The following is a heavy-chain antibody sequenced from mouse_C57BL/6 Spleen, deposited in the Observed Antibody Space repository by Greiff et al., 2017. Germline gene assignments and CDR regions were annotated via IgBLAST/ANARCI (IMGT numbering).Heavy chain of an antibody. CDR3: ARSHDGYYYYFDY. CDR2: INPYNGDT. D-gene: IGHD2-3*01. V-gene: IGHV1-20*01. Sequence: EVQRVESGPELVKPGDSVKISCKASGYSFTGYFMNWVMQSHGKSLEWIGRINPYNGDTFYNQKFKGKATLTVDKSSSTAHMELRSLTSEDSAVYYCARSHDGYYYYFDYWGQGTTLTVSS. J-gene: IGHJ2*01. CDR1: GYSFTGYF.